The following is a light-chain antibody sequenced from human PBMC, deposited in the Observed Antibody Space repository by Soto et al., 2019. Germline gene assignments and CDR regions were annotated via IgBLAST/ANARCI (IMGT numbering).Light chain of an antibody. CDR1: QSISSW. CDR3: QQYNSYLWT. J-gene: IGKJ1*01. V-gene: IGKV1-5*03. CDR2: KAS. Sequence: DIQMTQSPSTLSASVGDRVTITCRASQSISSWLAWYQQKPGKAPKLLIYKASSLESGVPSRFSGSGSGTELTLTISSLQPDDFATYYCQQYNSYLWTFGQGTKVEIK.